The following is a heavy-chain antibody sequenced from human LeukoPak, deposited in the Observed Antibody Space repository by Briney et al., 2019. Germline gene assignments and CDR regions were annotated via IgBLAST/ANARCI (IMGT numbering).Heavy chain of an antibody. J-gene: IGHJ2*01. V-gene: IGHV1-24*01. D-gene: IGHD2-8*01. Sequence: GASVKVSCKVSGYTLTELSMHWVRQAPGKGLEWMGGFDPEDGETIYAQKFKGRVTMTEDTSTDAAYMELSSLRSEDTAVYYCATAMVYGIVTATRGWYFDLWGRGTLVTVSS. CDR2: FDPEDGET. CDR3: ATAMVYGIVTATRGWYFDL. CDR1: GYTLTELS.